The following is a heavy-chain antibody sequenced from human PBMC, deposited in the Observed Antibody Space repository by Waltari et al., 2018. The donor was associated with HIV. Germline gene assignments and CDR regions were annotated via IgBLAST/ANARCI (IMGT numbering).Heavy chain of an antibody. Sequence: QVQLQESGPGLVKPSETLSLTCTVSGGSLSGYYWSWVRQPGGKGLEWIGRMSTSGSTNYNASLESRVTMSVDTSKNQFSLKLSSVTAADTAVYYCARENDTSWRALGHWGQGTLVTVSS. CDR3: ARENDTSWRALGH. J-gene: IGHJ4*02. V-gene: IGHV4-4*07. CDR2: MSTSGST. CDR1: GGSLSGYY. D-gene: IGHD3-16*01.